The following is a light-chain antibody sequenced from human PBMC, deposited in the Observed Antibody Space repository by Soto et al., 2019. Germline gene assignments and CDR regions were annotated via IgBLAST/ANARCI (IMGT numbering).Light chain of an antibody. CDR2: DNN. J-gene: IGLJ2*01. Sequence: QSVLTQPPSVSGAPGQRVTLSCTGSSSNIGAGYDVHWYQQLPGTDPKLLIYDNNNRPSGVPDRFSGSKSGTSASLAITGLQAEDEADYYCQSYDSSLTVVFGGGTKRTVL. V-gene: IGLV1-40*01. CDR1: SSNIGAGYD. CDR3: QSYDSSLTVV.